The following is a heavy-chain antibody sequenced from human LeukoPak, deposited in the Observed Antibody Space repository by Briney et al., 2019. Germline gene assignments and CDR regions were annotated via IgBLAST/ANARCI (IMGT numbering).Heavy chain of an antibody. CDR3: VKWTGYGMY. J-gene: IGHJ4*02. CDR2: ISGSGGIT. CDR1: GFTFSSQS. D-gene: IGHD3/OR15-3a*01. Sequence: PGGSLRLSCAASGFTFSSQSMTWVRQAPGEGLEWVSGISGSGGITYYADSVKGRFTISRDNSKNTLYLQMNSLRVEDTAVYYCVKWTGYGMYWGQGTLVAVSS. V-gene: IGHV3-23*01.